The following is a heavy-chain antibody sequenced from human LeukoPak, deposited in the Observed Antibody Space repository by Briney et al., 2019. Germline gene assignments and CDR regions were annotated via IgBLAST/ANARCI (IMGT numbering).Heavy chain of an antibody. V-gene: IGHV4-38-2*02. CDR2: IYNSGST. CDR1: GYSISSGYY. Sequence: SETLSLTCTVSGYSISSGYYWGWIRQAPGRGLEWIGSIYNSGSTYYNPSLKSRVTISVDMSKNQFSLKMSSVTAADTAVYYCARAYSSSWYWNWFDPWGQGTLVTVSS. J-gene: IGHJ5*02. CDR3: ARAYSSSWYWNWFDP. D-gene: IGHD6-13*01.